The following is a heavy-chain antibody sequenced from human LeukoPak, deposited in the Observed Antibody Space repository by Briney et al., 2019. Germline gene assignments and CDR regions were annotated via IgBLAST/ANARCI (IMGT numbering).Heavy chain of an antibody. CDR3: ARSRPGYSYAIPAFPFDY. J-gene: IGHJ4*02. CDR2: INPSGGST. Sequence: ASVKVSCKASGYTFTSYYMHWVRQAPGQGLEWMGIINPSGGSTSYAQKFQGRVTMTRVTSTSTVYMELSSLRSEDTAVYYCARSRPGYSYAIPAFPFDYWGQGTLVAVSS. CDR1: GYTFTSYY. D-gene: IGHD5-18*01. V-gene: IGHV1-46*01.